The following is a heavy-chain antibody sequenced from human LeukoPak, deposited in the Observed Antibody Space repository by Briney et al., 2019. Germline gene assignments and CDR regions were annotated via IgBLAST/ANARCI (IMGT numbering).Heavy chain of an antibody. D-gene: IGHD3-22*01. CDR2: IKSDGSI. CDR1: GFTFSSYW. CDR3: ARAPSEIGGYYPEYFRH. V-gene: IGHV3-74*01. J-gene: IGHJ1*01. Sequence: GRSLRLSCAASGFTFSSYWMHWVRQAPGKGLVWLSRIKSDGSINYAVSVKGRFTISRDNAKNTVSLQMNSLRAEDTGVYYCARAPSEIGGYYPEYFRHWGQGTLVTVSS.